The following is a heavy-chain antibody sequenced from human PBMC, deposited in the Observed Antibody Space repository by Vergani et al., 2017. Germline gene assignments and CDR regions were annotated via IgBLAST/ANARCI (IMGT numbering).Heavy chain of an antibody. CDR3: ARDRAGRDYLGNYYYYGMDV. CDR2: IYYSGST. V-gene: IGHV4-59*01. Sequence: QVQLQESGPGLVKPLETLSLTCTVSGGSISSYYWSWIRQPPGKGLEWIGYIYYSGSTNYNPSLKSRVTISVDTSKNQFSLKLSSVTAADTAVYYCARDRAGRDYLGNYYYYGMDVWGQGTTVTVSS. J-gene: IGHJ6*02. D-gene: IGHD2/OR15-2a*01. CDR1: GGSISSYY.